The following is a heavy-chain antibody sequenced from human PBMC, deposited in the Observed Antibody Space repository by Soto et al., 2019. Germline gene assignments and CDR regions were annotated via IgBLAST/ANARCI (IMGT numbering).Heavy chain of an antibody. Sequence: QVQLVESGGGVVQPGRSLRLSCAASGFTFSSYAMHWVRQAPGKGLEWVAVISYDGSNKYYADSVKGRFTISRDNSKKTLYMQMNRLRAEETAVYYCARDSPSIAVAGTYYYYYYGMDVWGQGTTVTVSS. CDR2: ISYDGSNK. CDR1: GFTFSSYA. D-gene: IGHD6-19*01. CDR3: ARDSPSIAVAGTYYYYYYGMDV. V-gene: IGHV3-30-3*01. J-gene: IGHJ6*02.